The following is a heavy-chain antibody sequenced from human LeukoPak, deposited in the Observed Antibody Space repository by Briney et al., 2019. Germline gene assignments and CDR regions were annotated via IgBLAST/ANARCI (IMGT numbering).Heavy chain of an antibody. J-gene: IGHJ3*02. D-gene: IGHD4-17*01. CDR3: TTRDYGDYYLYAFDI. CDR1: GFTFSNAW. Sequence: GGSLRLSCAASGFTFSNAWMSWVRQAPGKGLEWVGRIKSKTDGGTTDYAAPVKSRFTISGDDSKNTLYLQMNSLKTEDTAVYYCTTRDYGDYYLYAFDIWGQGTMVTVSS. CDR2: IKSKTDGGTT. V-gene: IGHV3-15*01.